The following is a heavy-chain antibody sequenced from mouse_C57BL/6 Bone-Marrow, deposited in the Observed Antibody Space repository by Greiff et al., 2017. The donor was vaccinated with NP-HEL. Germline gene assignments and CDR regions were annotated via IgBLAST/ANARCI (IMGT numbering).Heavy chain of an antibody. CDR2: SRNKANDYTT. D-gene: IGHD2-3*01. V-gene: IGHV7-1*01. J-gene: IGHJ1*03. CDR1: GFTFSDFY. Sequence: EVKLVESGGGLVQSGRSLRLSCATSGFTFSDFYMEWVRQAPGKGLEWIAASRNKANDYTTEYSASVKGRFIVSRDTSQSILYLQMNALRAEDTAIYYCARDADGYPSYWYFDVWGTGTTVTVSS. CDR3: ARDADGYPSYWYFDV.